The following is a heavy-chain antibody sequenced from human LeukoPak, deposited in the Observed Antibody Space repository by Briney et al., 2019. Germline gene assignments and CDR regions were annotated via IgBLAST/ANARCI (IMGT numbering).Heavy chain of an antibody. J-gene: IGHJ6*02. D-gene: IGHD3-9*01. V-gene: IGHV3-30*18. CDR3: AKDWFGLDV. CDR1: GFTFSDSG. CDR2: ISYDETNE. Sequence: GRSLRLSCAASGFTFSDSGMHWVRQAPGKGLEWVAVISYDETNEYYAESVKGRFTISRDSPKNTLSLQMNSLRAEDTAVYYCAKDWFGLDVWGQGTTVTVSS.